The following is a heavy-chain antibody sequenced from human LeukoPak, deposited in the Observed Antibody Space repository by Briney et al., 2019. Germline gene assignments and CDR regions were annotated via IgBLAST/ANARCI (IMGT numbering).Heavy chain of an antibody. CDR3: ARDYDYVWGSYRYTALIDY. CDR1: GYTFTSYG. D-gene: IGHD3-16*02. CDR2: ISAYNGNT. J-gene: IGHJ4*02. Sequence: ASVKVSCKAPGYTFTSYGISWVRQAPGQGLEWMGWISAYNGNTNYAQKLQGRVTMTTDTSTSTAYMELRSLRSDDTAVYYCARDYDYVWGSYRYTALIDYWGQGTLVTVSS. V-gene: IGHV1-18*01.